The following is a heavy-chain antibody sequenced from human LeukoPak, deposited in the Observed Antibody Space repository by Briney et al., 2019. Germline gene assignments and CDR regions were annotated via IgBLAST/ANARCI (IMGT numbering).Heavy chain of an antibody. Sequence: GGSLRLSCATSGFTSNDYAMHWVRQAPGKGLEWVADISYDGSNKYYADSVKGRFTISRGNSKNTLYLQMNSLRAEDTAVYFCAKDYYGSGATPEAWGQGTLVTVSS. V-gene: IGHV3-30*18. D-gene: IGHD3-10*01. CDR2: ISYDGSNK. CDR3: AKDYYGSGATPEA. J-gene: IGHJ5*02. CDR1: GFTSNDYA.